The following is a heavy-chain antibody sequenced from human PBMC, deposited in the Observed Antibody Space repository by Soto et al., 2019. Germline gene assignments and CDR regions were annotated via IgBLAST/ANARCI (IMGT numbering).Heavy chain of an antibody. V-gene: IGHV3-49*03. J-gene: IGHJ6*02. Sequence: PGGSLRLSCTCSGFNLRDYAMSWSRQAPGKGLEWVGVIRSKAYGETADYAASVKGRFTIYRDDSKSTAYLQMSSLQTEDTGVYYCTKYTYTSRYSYFGMDVWGHGTTVTVSS. D-gene: IGHD2-15*01. CDR1: GFNLRDYA. CDR2: IRSKAYGETA. CDR3: TKYTYTSRYSYFGMDV.